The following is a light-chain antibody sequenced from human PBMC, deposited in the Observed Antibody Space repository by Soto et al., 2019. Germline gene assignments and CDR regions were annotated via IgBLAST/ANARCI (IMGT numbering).Light chain of an antibody. CDR3: CSYAGTYTLWV. CDR2: DVS. CDR1: SSDVGGYNY. J-gene: IGLJ3*02. V-gene: IGLV2-11*01. Sequence: QSALTQPRSVSGSPGQSVTIYCTGTSSDVGGYNYVSWYQQYPGKAPKLVIYDVSKRPSGVPDRFSGSKSGNTASLTIYGLQAEDEADYYCCSYAGTYTLWVFGGGTKVTVL.